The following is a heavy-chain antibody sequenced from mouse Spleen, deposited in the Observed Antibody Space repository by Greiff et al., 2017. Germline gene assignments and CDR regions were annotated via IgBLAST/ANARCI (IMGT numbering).Heavy chain of an antibody. CDR2: IDPETGGT. CDR3: TRIVATGYYAMDY. CDR1: GYTFTDYE. J-gene: IGHJ4*01. V-gene: IGHV1-15*01. D-gene: IGHD1-1*01. Sequence: QVQLKQSGAELVRPGASVTLSCKASGYTFTDYEMHWVKQTPVHGLEWIGAIDPETGGTAYNQKFKGKAILTADKSSSTAYMELRSLTSEDSAVYYCTRIVATGYYAMDYWGQGTSVTVSS.